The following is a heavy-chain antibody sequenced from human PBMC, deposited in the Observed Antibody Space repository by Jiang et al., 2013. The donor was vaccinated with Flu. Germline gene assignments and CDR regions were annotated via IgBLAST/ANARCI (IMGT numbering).Heavy chain of an antibody. V-gene: IGHV3-30-3*01. D-gene: IGHD3-16*01. Sequence: GRSLRLSCAASGFPFSDYAMHWVRQAPGKGLEWVAVISYDGNSKYYVDSVKGRFTISRDNSKNTLYLQMNSLRAEDTAVYYCAREKFSQTVAFAGVKVFDYWGQGNLVTVSS. CDR2: ISYDGNSK. CDR1: GFPFSDYA. J-gene: IGHJ4*02. CDR3: AREKFSQTVAFAGVKVFDY.